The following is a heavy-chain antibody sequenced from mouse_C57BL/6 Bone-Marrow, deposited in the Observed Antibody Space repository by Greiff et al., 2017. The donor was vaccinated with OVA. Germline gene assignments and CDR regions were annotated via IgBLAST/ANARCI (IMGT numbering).Heavy chain of an antibody. CDR3: AIRGQFRRRLACFAY. D-gene: IGHD3-2*02. J-gene: IGHJ3*01. CDR2: ILPGSGST. CDR1: GYTFTGYW. V-gene: IGHV1-9*01. Sequence: QVQLQQSGAELMKPGASVKLSCKATGYTFTGYWIEWVKQRPGHGLEWIGEILPGSGSTNYNEKFKGKATFTADTSSNTAYMQLSSLTTEDSAIYYCAIRGQFRRRLACFAYWGQGTLVTVSA.